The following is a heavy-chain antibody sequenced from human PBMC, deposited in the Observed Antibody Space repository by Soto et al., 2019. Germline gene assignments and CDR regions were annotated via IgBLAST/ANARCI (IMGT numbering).Heavy chain of an antibody. V-gene: IGHV3-7*03. CDR1: GFTFSDYW. Sequence: GGSLRLSCEASGFTFSDYWMSWVRQAPGKGPEWVANIKFDGSEKQYVDSVRGRFTISRDNSRNSLFLQMNSLRAGDTAVYYCVKDGGYCSSSTCYSPRNHYLDSWGQGTLVTVSS. CDR3: VKDGGYCSSSTCYSPRNHYLDS. D-gene: IGHD2-2*01. CDR2: IKFDGSEK. J-gene: IGHJ4*02.